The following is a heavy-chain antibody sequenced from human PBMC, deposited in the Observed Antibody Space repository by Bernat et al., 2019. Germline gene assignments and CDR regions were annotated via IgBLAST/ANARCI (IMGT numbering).Heavy chain of an antibody. CDR3: AKDGYSSGWSLNYYYYMDV. CDR2: ISYDGSNK. CDR1: GFTFSSYG. Sequence: QVQLVESGGGVVQPGRSLRLSCAASGFTFSSYGMHWVRQAPGKGLEWVAVISYDGSNKYYADSVKGRFTISRDNSKNTLYLQMNSLRAEDTAVYYCAKDGYSSGWSLNYYYYMDVWGQGTTVTVSS. D-gene: IGHD6-19*01. V-gene: IGHV3-30*18. J-gene: IGHJ6*03.